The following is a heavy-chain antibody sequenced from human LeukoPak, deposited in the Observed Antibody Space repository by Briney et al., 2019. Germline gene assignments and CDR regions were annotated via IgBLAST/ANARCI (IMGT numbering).Heavy chain of an antibody. CDR3: ARVGTTGATADN. D-gene: IGHD4-11*01. J-gene: IGHJ4*02. CDR1: GYSFTTYH. V-gene: IGHV1-46*01. Sequence: GASVKVSCKASGYSFTTYHMHWLRQAPGQGPEWMGIINPRGGSTDYAQKFQGRVTMTSDTSTSTVYMELKSLTSEDTAVYFCARVGTTGATADNWGQGTLVTVSS. CDR2: INPRGGST.